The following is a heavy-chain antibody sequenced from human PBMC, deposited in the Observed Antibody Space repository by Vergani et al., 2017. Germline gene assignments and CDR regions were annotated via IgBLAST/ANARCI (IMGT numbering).Heavy chain of an antibody. D-gene: IGHD3-10*01. V-gene: IGHV3-23*01. CDR2: ISGSGGST. Sequence: EVQLLESGGGLVQPGGSLRLSCAASGFTFSSYAMSWVRQAPGKGLEWVSAISGSGGSTYYADSVKGRFTISRDNSKNTLYLQMNSLRAEDTAVYYCAKGEEEFGLGSDAFDIWGQGTTVTVSS. J-gene: IGHJ3*02. CDR1: GFTFSSYA. CDR3: AKGEEEFGLGSDAFDI.